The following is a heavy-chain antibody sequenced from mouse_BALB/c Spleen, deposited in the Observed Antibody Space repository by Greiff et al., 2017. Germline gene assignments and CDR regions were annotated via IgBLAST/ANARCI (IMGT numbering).Heavy chain of an antibody. D-gene: IGHD1-1*02. CDR1: GYTFTDYW. V-gene: IGHV1-69*01. J-gene: IGHJ2*01. CDR2: IDTSDSYT. Sequence: VQLQQPGAELVMPGASVKMSCKASGYTFTDYWMHWVKQRPGQGLEWIGAIDTSDSYTSYNQKFKGKATLTVDESSSTAYMQLSSLTSEDSAVYYCAKGDYGDYWGQGTTLTVSS. CDR3: AKGDYGDY.